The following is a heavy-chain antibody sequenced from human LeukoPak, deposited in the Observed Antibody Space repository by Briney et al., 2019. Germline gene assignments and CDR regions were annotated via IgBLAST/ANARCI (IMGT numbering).Heavy chain of an antibody. D-gene: IGHD3-16*02. Sequence: PSETLSLTCTVSGGSISSSSYYWGWIRQPPGKGLEWIGSIYYSGSTYYNPSLKSRVTISVDTSKNQFSLKLSSVTAADTAVYYCARGPRGGTFGGVIGYWGQGTLVTVSS. V-gene: IGHV4-39*01. J-gene: IGHJ4*02. CDR2: IYYSGST. CDR3: ARGPRGGTFGGVIGY. CDR1: GGSISSSSYY.